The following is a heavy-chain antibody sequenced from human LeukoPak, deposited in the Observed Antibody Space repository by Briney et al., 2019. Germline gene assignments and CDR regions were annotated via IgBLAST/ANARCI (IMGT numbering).Heavy chain of an antibody. D-gene: IGHD6-13*01. CDR2: IYYSGST. Sequence: SETLSLTCTVSGGSISSYYWSWIRQPPGKGLEWIGYIYYSGSTNYNPSLKSRVTISVDTSKNQFSPKLSSVTAADTAVYYCARVGHSSSWYPSYYYYMDVWGKGTTVTVSS. J-gene: IGHJ6*03. CDR1: GGSISSYY. CDR3: ARVGHSSSWYPSYYYYMDV. V-gene: IGHV4-59*12.